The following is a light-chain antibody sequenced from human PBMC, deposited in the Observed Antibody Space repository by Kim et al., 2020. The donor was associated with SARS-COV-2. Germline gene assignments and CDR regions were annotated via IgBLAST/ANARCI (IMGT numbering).Light chain of an antibody. Sequence: QSALTQPASVSGSPGQSITISCTGTSSDVGRYNLVSWYQQHPGRAPKLMIYEVNKRPSGVSNRFSGSKSGNTASLTISGLQSEDEADYYCSSYAGSMTLIFGGGTQLTVL. CDR1: SSDVGRYNL. V-gene: IGLV2-23*02. CDR2: EVN. CDR3: SSYAGSMTLI. J-gene: IGLJ2*01.